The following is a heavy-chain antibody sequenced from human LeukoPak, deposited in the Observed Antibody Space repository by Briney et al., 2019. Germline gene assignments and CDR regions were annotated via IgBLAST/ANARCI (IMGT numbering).Heavy chain of an antibody. D-gene: IGHD3-10*01. Sequence: GGSLRLSCAASGFTFSRYEMNWVRQAQGKGLEWVSYITSSGSTIYYADSVKGRFTISRHNAKNSLYLQMNSLRAEDTAVYYCAREGRYYGSGSHRDGFDIWGQGTMVTVSS. CDR2: ITSSGSTI. CDR1: GFTFSRYE. V-gene: IGHV3-48*03. J-gene: IGHJ3*02. CDR3: AREGRYYGSGSHRDGFDI.